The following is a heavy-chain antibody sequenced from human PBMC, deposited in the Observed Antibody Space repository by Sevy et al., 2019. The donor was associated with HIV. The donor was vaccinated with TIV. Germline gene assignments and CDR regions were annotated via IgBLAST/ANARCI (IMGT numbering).Heavy chain of an antibody. CDR3: ARATYYYDSSGPYYFDY. Sequence: GGSLRLSCAASGFTFSNFEMNWVRQAPGKGLEWVSYITSSGSTIYYADSVQGRFTISRGNAKNSLFLQMNSLRVEDTAVYYCARATYYYDSSGPYYFDYWGQGTLVTVSS. CDR1: GFTFSNFE. CDR2: ITSSGSTI. D-gene: IGHD3-22*01. V-gene: IGHV3-48*03. J-gene: IGHJ4*02.